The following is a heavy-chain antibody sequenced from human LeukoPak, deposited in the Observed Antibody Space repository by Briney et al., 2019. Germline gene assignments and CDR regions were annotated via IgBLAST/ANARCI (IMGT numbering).Heavy chain of an antibody. CDR2: IYSGGST. Sequence: GGSLRLSCAASGFTVSSNHMSWVRQGPGKGLEWVSVIYSGGSTYYADSVKGRSTISRDNSKNTLYLQMNSLRAEDTAVYYCASHSSSWYGFDYWGQGTLVTVSS. V-gene: IGHV3-53*01. CDR1: GFTVSSNH. D-gene: IGHD6-13*01. CDR3: ASHSSSWYGFDY. J-gene: IGHJ4*02.